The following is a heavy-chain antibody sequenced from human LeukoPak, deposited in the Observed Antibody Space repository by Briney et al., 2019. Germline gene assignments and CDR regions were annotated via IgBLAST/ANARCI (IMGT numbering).Heavy chain of an antibody. CDR2: IYPGDSET. J-gene: IGHJ1*01. D-gene: IGHD3-10*02. Sequence: GESLKISCKASGYSFTNYWIGWVRQMPGKGLEWVGIIYPGDSETRYSPSFQGQVTISADKAISTAYLQWSSLKASDTATYYCARALRTGQGDYVRALWGQGTLLTVSS. V-gene: IGHV5-51*01. CDR1: GYSFTNYW. CDR3: ARALRTGQGDYVRAL.